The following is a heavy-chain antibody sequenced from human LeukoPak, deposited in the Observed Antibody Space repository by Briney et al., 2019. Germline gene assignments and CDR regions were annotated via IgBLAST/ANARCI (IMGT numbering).Heavy chain of an antibody. J-gene: IGHJ4*02. D-gene: IGHD2-2*01. CDR1: GFTFSSYG. CDR2: IRYDGSNK. Sequence: GGSLRLSCAASGFTFSSYGMHWVRQAPGKGLEWVAFIRYDGSNKYYADSVKGRFTISRDNSKSTLYLQMNSLRAEDTAVYYCAKSSDIVVVPAAINYWGQGTLVTVSS. CDR3: AKSSDIVVVPAAINY. V-gene: IGHV3-30*02.